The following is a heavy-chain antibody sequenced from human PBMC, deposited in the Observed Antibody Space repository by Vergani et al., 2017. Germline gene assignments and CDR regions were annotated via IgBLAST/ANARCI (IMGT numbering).Heavy chain of an antibody. V-gene: IGHV4-31*03. CDR2: IYYSGST. J-gene: IGHJ4*02. CDR3: ARYSSSWDTFDY. CDR1: GGSISSGGYY. D-gene: IGHD6-13*01. Sequence: QVQLQESGPGLVKPSQTLSLTCNVSGGSISSGGYYWRWIRQHPGKGLEWIGYIYYSGSTYYNPSLKSRVTISVATSKNQFSLKLSSVTAADTAVYYCARYSSSWDTFDYWGQGTLVTVSS.